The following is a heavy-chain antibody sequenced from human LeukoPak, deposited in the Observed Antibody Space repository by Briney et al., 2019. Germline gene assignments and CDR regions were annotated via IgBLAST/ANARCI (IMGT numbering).Heavy chain of an antibody. Sequence: PGGSLRLSCAASGFTFSSYAMHWVRQALGKGLEWVAVISYDGSNKYYADSVKGRFTISRDNSKNTLYLQMNSLRAEDTAVYYCAKDDSWLQLVGAFDYWGQGTLVTVSS. CDR2: ISYDGSNK. CDR3: AKDDSWLQLVGAFDY. D-gene: IGHD5-24*01. V-gene: IGHV3-30*04. CDR1: GFTFSSYA. J-gene: IGHJ4*02.